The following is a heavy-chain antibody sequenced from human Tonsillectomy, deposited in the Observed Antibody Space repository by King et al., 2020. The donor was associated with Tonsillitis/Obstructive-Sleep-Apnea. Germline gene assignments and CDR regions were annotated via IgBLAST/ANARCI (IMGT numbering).Heavy chain of an antibody. CDR3: ARDLSIAYFDY. CDR1: AFAFPFIT. Sequence: VQLVESGGGLVKPGGSLFLSWKAPAFAFPFITLNWVGQAPGKVLEGVSSMDAPVIYVYYADSLKGRFTISRDNAKTSLYLEMTSLRADDTAVYYCARDLSIAYFDYWGQGTLVTVSS. J-gene: IGHJ4*02. V-gene: IGHV3-21*01. CDR2: MDAPVIYV.